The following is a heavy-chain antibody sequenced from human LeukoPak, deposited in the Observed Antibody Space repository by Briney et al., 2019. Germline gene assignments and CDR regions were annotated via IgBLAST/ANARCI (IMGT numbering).Heavy chain of an antibody. J-gene: IGHJ4*02. Sequence: GESLKISCEGSGDSFTTYWIAWVRQMPGKGLEWMGIIYPGDSDTRYSPSFQGQVTISADKSISTAYLQWSSLKASDTAMYYCARGPHSWGFFDYWGQGTLVTVSS. CDR1: GDSFTTYW. D-gene: IGHD7-27*01. CDR3: ARGPHSWGFFDY. V-gene: IGHV5-51*01. CDR2: IYPGDSDT.